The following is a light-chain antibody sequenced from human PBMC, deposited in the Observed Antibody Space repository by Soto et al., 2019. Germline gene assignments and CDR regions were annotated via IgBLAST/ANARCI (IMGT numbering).Light chain of an antibody. CDR1: QSVSTY. CDR3: QQRSNWPLVT. V-gene: IGKV3-11*01. J-gene: IGKJ3*01. CDR2: DAS. Sequence: EIVLTQSPATLSLSPGERATLSCRASQSVSTYLAWYQQRPGQSPRLLIYDASSRATGIPARFSGSGSGTDFTLTISSLETEDFAVYYCQQRSNWPLVTFGPGTRLDV.